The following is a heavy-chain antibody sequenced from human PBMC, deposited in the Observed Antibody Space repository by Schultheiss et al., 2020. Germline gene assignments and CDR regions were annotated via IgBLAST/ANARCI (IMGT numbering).Heavy chain of an antibody. CDR2: ISYDGSNK. V-gene: IGHV3-30*03. J-gene: IGHJ5*02. D-gene: IGHD6-13*01. CDR1: GFTFSSYG. CDR3: ATVRVWAAAGLNWFDP. Sequence: WGSLRLPCAASGFTFSSYGMHWVRQAPGKGLEWVAVISYDGSNKYYADSVKGRFTISRDNSKNTLYLQMNSLRAEDTAVYYCATVRVWAAAGLNWFDPWGQGTLVTVSS.